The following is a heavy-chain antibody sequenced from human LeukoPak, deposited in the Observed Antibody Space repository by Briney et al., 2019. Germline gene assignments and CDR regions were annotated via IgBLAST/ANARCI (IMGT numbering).Heavy chain of an antibody. CDR3: SRASFGVVVNMYYFDC. V-gene: IGHV3-49*03. Sequence: GGSLRLSCAASGFTFGDYAMGWFRQAPGKGLEWLSFIKSKVYGETIEYAASVKGRFTITRDDSKSIAYLHMNSLDTEDTAVYFCSRASFGVVVNMYYFDCWGLGTLVTVSS. CDR1: GFTFGDYA. J-gene: IGHJ4*02. D-gene: IGHD2-15*01. CDR2: IKSKVYGETI.